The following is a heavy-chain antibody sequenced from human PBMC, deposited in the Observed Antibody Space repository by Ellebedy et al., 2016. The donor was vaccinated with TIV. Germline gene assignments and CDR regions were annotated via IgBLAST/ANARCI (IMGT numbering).Heavy chain of an antibody. D-gene: IGHD3-16*01. Sequence: GGSLRLSCVASGFNFGSYSVNWVRQAPGRGLEWISSISSRSNYIFYADSVKGRLTISRDNSKNSLYLNMDILTVDDTAIYYCASDVVSPRGGQYYYNGMVVWGPGTTVIVSS. V-gene: IGHV3-21*04. CDR2: ISSRSNYI. J-gene: IGHJ6*02. CDR3: ASDVVSPRGGQYYYNGMVV. CDR1: GFNFGSYS.